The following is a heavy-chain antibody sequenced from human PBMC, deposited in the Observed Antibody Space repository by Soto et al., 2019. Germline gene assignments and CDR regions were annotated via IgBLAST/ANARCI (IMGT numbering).Heavy chain of an antibody. CDR3: ARPEHYYGTGSDTGSMDV. Sequence: GESLKISCEASGYRFTSYWIAWVRQMPGKGLEWMGLIYPGDSETRYSLSFQGQVTISVDKSINTAYLHWSSLKASGTAMYFCARPEHYYGTGSDTGSMDVWGQGTTVTVSS. CDR2: IYPGDSET. D-gene: IGHD3-10*01. J-gene: IGHJ6*02. V-gene: IGHV5-51*01. CDR1: GYRFTSYW.